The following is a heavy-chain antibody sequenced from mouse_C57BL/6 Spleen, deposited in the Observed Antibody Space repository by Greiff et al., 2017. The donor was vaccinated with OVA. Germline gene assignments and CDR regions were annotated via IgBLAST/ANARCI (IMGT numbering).Heavy chain of an antibody. D-gene: IGHD2-3*01. CDR3: ARRRDYDGYYEFAY. J-gene: IGHJ3*01. Sequence: VQLQQPGAELVMLGASVKLSCKASGYTFTSYWMHWVKQRPGQGLEWIGEIDPSDSYTNYNQKFKGKSTLTVDKSSSTAYMQLSSLTSEDSAVYYCARRRDYDGYYEFAYWGQGTLVTVSA. V-gene: IGHV1-69*01. CDR1: GYTFTSYW. CDR2: IDPSDSYT.